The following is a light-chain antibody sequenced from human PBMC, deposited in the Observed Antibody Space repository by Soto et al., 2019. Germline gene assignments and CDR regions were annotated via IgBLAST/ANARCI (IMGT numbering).Light chain of an antibody. V-gene: IGKV3-11*01. CDR1: QSVSSY. CDR2: DAS. J-gene: IGKJ1*01. Sequence: EVVLTQSPATLSLSPGERATLSCRASQSVSSYLAWYQQKPGQAPRLLIYDASNRATGIPARFSGSGSGTDFTLTISSLEPEDIAIYYCQQHNNLPFTFGQGTKVDIK. CDR3: QQHNNLPFT.